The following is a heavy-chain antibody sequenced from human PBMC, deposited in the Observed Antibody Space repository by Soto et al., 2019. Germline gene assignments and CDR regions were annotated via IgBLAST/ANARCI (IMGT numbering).Heavy chain of an antibody. Sequence: QLQLQESGPGLVKPSETLYLTCTVSGGSFSSSTYYWGWIRQPPGKGLEWIGSMYSGGNTYYNPSLKSRVTVSVDTSKNHFSLKLTSVTAADTAMYYCARQPYDSTGYYYGAWGQGTLVTVSS. CDR3: ARQPYDSTGYYYGA. D-gene: IGHD3-22*01. CDR1: GGSFSSSTYY. J-gene: IGHJ5*02. CDR2: MYSGGNT. V-gene: IGHV4-39*01.